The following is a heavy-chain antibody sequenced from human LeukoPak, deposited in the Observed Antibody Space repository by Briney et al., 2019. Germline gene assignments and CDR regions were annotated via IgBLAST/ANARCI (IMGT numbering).Heavy chain of an antibody. J-gene: IGHJ4*02. V-gene: IGHV4-59*08. D-gene: IGHD6-13*01. CDR3: ARGLYSSTWPDY. CDR2: IHYSVGT. Sequence: SETLSLTCTVSGDSISSFYWSWIWQPPGKGLEWIGYIHYSVGTNYNPSLKSRVTISIDTSKNQLSLKLSSVTAADTAVYYCARGLYSSTWPDYWGQGTLVTVSS. CDR1: GDSISSFY.